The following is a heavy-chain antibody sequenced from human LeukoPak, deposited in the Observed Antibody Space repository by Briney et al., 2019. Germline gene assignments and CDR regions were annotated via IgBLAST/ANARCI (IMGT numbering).Heavy chain of an antibody. CDR2: IYWNDDK. Sequence: SGPTLVNPTQTLTLTCTFSGFSLSTSGVGVGWIRQPPGKALEWLALIYWNDDKRYSPSLKSRLTITKDTSKNQVVLTMTNMDPVDTATYYCAHRSQVLVGATALYYFDYWGQGALVTVSS. J-gene: IGHJ4*02. V-gene: IGHV2-5*01. CDR1: GFSLSTSGVG. CDR3: AHRSQVLVGATALYYFDY. D-gene: IGHD1-26*01.